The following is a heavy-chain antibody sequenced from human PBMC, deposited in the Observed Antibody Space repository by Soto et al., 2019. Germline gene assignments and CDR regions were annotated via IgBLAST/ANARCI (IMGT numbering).Heavy chain of an antibody. D-gene: IGHD3-10*01. CDR1: GGSISSGGYS. CDR2: IYPSGST. CDR3: ARAPPGPSPRWDL. Sequence: SSETLSLTCTVSGGSISSGGYSWGWIRQSPEKGLEWLGCIYPSGSTYYHPSLKSRVTISIDTSRKLFSLNLTSVTAADTAVYYCARAPPGPSPRWDLWGQGTTVTVSS. J-gene: IGHJ6*02. V-gene: IGHV4-30-2*06.